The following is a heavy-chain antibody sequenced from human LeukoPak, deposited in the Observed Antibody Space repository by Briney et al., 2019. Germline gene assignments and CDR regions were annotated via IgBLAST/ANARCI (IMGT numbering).Heavy chain of an antibody. V-gene: IGHV1-24*01. CDR1: GYTLTELS. D-gene: IGHD3-10*01. CDR3: ATGVRGVSSGYFDY. CDR2: FDPEDGET. J-gene: IGHJ4*02. Sequence: ASVKVSCKVSGYTLTELSMHWVRQAPGKGLEWMRGFDPEDGETIYAQKFQGRVTMTEDTSTDTAYMELSSLRSEDTAVYYCATGVRGVSSGYFDYWGQGTLVTVSS.